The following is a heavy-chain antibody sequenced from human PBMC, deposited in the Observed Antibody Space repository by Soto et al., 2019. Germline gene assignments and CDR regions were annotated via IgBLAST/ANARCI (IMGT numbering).Heavy chain of an antibody. Sequence: GESLKISCKGSGYSFTSYWIGWVRQMPGKGLEWMGIIYPGDSDTRYSPSFQGQVTISADKSISTAYLQWSSLKASDTAMYYCARSASIVGATFGFDYWGQGTLVTVSS. CDR2: IYPGDSDT. CDR3: ARSASIVGATFGFDY. D-gene: IGHD1-26*01. CDR1: GYSFTSYW. V-gene: IGHV5-51*01. J-gene: IGHJ4*02.